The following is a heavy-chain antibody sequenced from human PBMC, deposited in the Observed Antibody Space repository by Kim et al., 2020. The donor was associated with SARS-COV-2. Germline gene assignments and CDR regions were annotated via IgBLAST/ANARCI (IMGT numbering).Heavy chain of an antibody. J-gene: IGHJ4*02. Sequence: GGSLRLSCAASGFTFSASAIHWVRQAPGKGLEWVGRVRTKTNTYATSYGASVRGRFIISRDDSKNTAYLQMNSLRTEDTAVYYCASYDNAGNYYFNNWGQGTLVSVSS. CDR1: GFTFSASA. CDR2: VRTKTNTYAT. CDR3: ASYDNAGNYYFNN. V-gene: IGHV3-73*01. D-gene: IGHD3-22*01.